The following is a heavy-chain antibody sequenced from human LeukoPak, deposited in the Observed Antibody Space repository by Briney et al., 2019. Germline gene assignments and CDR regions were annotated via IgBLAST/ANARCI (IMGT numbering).Heavy chain of an antibody. CDR1: GGSISSGGYY. Sequence: SQTLSLTCTVSGGSISSGGYYWSWIRQHPGKGLEWIGYIYYSGSTNYNPSLKSRVTISVDTSKNQFSLKLSSVTAADTAVYYCARGSTIFGVVIVPHAYGMDVWGQGTTVTVSS. J-gene: IGHJ6*02. V-gene: IGHV4-31*03. CDR2: IYYSGST. D-gene: IGHD3-3*01. CDR3: ARGSTIFGVVIVPHAYGMDV.